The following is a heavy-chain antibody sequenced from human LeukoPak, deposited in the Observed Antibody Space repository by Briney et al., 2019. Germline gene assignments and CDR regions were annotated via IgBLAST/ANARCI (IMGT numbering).Heavy chain of an antibody. D-gene: IGHD2-8*01. J-gene: IGHJ4*02. V-gene: IGHV3-23*01. CDR1: GFTFSSYV. Sequence: GGSLRLSSAASGFTFSSYVLYWVRQAPGKGLDWLSTVSDSGGSTFYADSVKCRFTISRDNSKNTLYLQMNSLRAEDTAVYYCVKKGLGYCANCVCHFDYWGQGTLVTVSS. CDR3: VKKGLGYCANCVCHFDY. CDR2: VSDSGGST.